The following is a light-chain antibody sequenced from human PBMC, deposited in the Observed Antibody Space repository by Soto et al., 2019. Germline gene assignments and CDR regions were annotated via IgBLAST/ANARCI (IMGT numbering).Light chain of an antibody. V-gene: IGLV2-14*01. Sequence: QSVLTQPASVSGSPGQSITISCTGTNDDVGHYKYVSWYQQHPGKAPKLLIYEVSNRPSGISSRFSGSKSGNTASLTISGLQPEDEAIYFCGSYTSRGSITLMLFGGGTKLTVL. CDR3: GSYTSRGSITLML. J-gene: IGLJ2*01. CDR2: EVS. CDR1: NDDVGHYKY.